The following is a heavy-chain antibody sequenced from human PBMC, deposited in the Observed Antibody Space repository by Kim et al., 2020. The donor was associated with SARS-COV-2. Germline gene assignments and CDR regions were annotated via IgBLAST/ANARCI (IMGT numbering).Heavy chain of an antibody. D-gene: IGHD3-9*01. V-gene: IGHV4-59*01. J-gene: IGHJ6*02. Sequence: KSRVTISVDTSKNQFSLKLSSVTAADTAVYYCAREGDYDILTGYRYGMDVWGQGTTVTVSS. CDR3: AREGDYDILTGYRYGMDV.